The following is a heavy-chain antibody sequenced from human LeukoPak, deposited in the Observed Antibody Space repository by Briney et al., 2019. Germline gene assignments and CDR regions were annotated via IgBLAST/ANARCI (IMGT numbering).Heavy chain of an antibody. CDR2: IYHSGST. D-gene: IGHD2-15*01. V-gene: IGHV4-30-2*01. J-gene: IGHJ3*02. CDR1: GGSISSGVYS. Sequence: SQTLSLTCAVSGGSISSGVYSWGWIRQPPGKGLGWIGYIYHSGSTYYNPSLKSRVTISVDRSKNQFSLKLSSVTAADTAVYYCARARVVVAAPPEDAFDIWGQGTMVTVSS. CDR3: ARARVVVAAPPEDAFDI.